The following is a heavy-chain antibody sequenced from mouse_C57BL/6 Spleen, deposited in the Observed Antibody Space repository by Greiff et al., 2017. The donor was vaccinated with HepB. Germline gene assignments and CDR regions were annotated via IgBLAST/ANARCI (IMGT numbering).Heavy chain of an antibody. V-gene: IGHV5-9-1*02. CDR1: GFTFSSYA. CDR2: ISSGGDYI. CDR3: TRVNWDFFAY. J-gene: IGHJ3*01. Sequence: EVKLVESGEGLVKPGGSLKLSCAASGFTFSSYAMSWVRQTPEKRLEWVAYISSGGDYIYYADTVKGRFTISRDNARNTLYLQMSSLKSEDTAMYYCTRVNWDFFAYWGQGTLVTVSA. D-gene: IGHD4-1*02.